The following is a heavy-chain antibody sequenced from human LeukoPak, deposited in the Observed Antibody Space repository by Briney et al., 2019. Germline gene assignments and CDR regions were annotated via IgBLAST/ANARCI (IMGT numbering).Heavy chain of an antibody. D-gene: IGHD2-21*02. V-gene: IGHV3-21*01. CDR3: ARGLCGGDCYSD. CDR2: ISSTSSYI. J-gene: IGHJ4*02. CDR1: GLTFSNYI. Sequence: GGSLRLSCAGPGLTFSNYIMNWVRKAPGKGLKWVSAISSTSSYIYYADSVKGRFTISRDNAKNSLYLQMNSLRAEDTAAYYCARGLCGGDCYSDWGQGTLVTVSS.